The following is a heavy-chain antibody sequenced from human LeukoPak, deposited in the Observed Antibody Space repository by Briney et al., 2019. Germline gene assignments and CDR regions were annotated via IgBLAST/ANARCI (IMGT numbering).Heavy chain of an antibody. Sequence: GGSLRLSCVASGFTFSSYDMHWVRQLPGKRLVWVSRINGDGTLTTNADSVKGRFTISRDNAKNMLYLQMNSLRAEDTAIYYCVRDIGTDWGQGTLVTVSS. CDR3: VRDIGTD. CDR1: GFTFSSYD. CDR2: INGDGTLT. V-gene: IGHV3-74*01. D-gene: IGHD1-14*01. J-gene: IGHJ4*02.